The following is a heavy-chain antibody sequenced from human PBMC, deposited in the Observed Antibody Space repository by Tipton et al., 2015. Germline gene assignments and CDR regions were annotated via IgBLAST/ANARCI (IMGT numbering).Heavy chain of an antibody. J-gene: IGHJ4*02. CDR2: ISHSGST. CDR1: AYSISTDYY. V-gene: IGHV4-38-2*01. D-gene: IGHD4-23*01. CDR3: ARARGRHGGLFDS. Sequence: LRLTCAVSAYSISTDYYWVWIRQPPGKGLEWIGTISHSGSTYYNPSLKSRVTISADTSKTQFSLKMSSVTASDTAVYYCARARGRHGGLFDSWGQGILVTVSS.